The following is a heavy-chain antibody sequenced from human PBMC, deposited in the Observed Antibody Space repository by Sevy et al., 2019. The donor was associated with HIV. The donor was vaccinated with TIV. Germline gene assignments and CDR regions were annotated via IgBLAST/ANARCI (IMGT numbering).Heavy chain of an antibody. CDR1: GFTFSKYS. J-gene: IGHJ4*02. CDR3: AREGCTKPHDY. V-gene: IGHV3-23*01. CDR2: LSCGCGEI. D-gene: IGHD2-8*01. Sequence: GGSLRLSCAASGFTFSKYSMSWVRQPPGKGLEWVSTLSCGCGEINYADSVKGRFTISIDNSKSSVYLQMNNLRPEDTAVYYCAREGCTKPHDYWGQGTLVTVSS.